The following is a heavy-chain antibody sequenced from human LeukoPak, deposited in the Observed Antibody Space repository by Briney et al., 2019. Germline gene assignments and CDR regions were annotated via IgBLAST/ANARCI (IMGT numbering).Heavy chain of an antibody. Sequence: ASVKISCKASGYIFTGYYIHWVRQAPGQGLEWMGWINPNSGGTNYAQKFQGRVTMTRDTSISTAYMELSRLRSDDTAVYYCARDRGTVAARDRRWFDPWGQGTLVTVSS. D-gene: IGHD6-6*01. CDR2: INPNSGGT. V-gene: IGHV1-2*02. CDR3: ARDRGTVAARDRRWFDP. CDR1: GYIFTGYY. J-gene: IGHJ5*02.